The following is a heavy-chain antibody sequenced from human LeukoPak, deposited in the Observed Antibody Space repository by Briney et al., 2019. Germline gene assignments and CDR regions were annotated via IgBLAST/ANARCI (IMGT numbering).Heavy chain of an antibody. CDR1: GGSFSGYY. D-gene: IGHD6-13*01. V-gene: IGHV4-34*01. Sequence: SETLSLTCAVYGGSFSGYYWTWIRQPPGKGLEWIWEIHYSGSATYNPSLKSRVTIPVDTSKNQFSLQLSSVTAADTAVYYCARDSYSSTWSPSYYFDYWGQGTLVTVSS. CDR3: ARDSYSSTWSPSYYFDY. J-gene: IGHJ4*02. CDR2: IHYSGSA.